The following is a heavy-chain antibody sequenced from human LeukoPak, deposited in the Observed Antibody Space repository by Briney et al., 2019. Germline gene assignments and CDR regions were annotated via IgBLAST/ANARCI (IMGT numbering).Heavy chain of an antibody. CDR2: ITSTSSYI. CDR3: ARDAGGYNSDY. J-gene: IGHJ4*02. CDR1: GFTFSTYT. Sequence: GGSLRLSCAASGFTFSTYTMNWVRQAPGKGLEWVSSITSTSSYIYYADSVKGGFTMSRDNAKSSLYLQMNSLRAEDTAVYYCARDAGGYNSDYWGQGTLVTVSS. D-gene: IGHD5-24*01. V-gene: IGHV3-21*01.